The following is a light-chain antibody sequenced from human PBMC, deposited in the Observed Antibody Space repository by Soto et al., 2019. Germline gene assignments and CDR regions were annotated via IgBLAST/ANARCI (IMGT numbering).Light chain of an antibody. CDR3: HQYGTFPIT. CDR1: QSVSSY. Sequence: ENVLTQSPGTLSLSPGERATLSCRASQSVSSYLAWYQQKPGQAPRLLISGASSRAAGISDKFSGSGSGTDFTLTISRLEPEDFAVYFCHQYGTFPITFGQGTRLEIK. CDR2: GAS. J-gene: IGKJ5*01. V-gene: IGKV3-20*01.